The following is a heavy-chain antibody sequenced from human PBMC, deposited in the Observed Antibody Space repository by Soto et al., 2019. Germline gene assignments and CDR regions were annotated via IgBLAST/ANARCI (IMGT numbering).Heavy chain of an antibody. CDR1: GFTFSSYA. J-gene: IGHJ6*02. Sequence: GGSLRLSCAASGFTFSSYAMHWVRQAPGKGLEWVAVISYDGSNKYYADSVKGRFTISRDNSKNTLYLQMNSLRAEDTAVYYCARSGLSRTAMTPYYYYYGMDVWGQGTTVTVS. CDR2: ISYDGSNK. CDR3: ARSGLSRTAMTPYYYYYGMDV. D-gene: IGHD5-18*01. V-gene: IGHV3-30-3*01.